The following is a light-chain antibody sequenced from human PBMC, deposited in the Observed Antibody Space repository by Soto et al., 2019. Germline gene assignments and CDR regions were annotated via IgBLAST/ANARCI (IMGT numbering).Light chain of an antibody. J-gene: IGKJ5*01. Sequence: DIQMTQSPSSLSASVGDRVTITCQASQDISNYLNWYQQKPGKAPKLLIYDASSLQSGVPPRFSGSGSGTDFTFTISSLQTEDIGTYYCQQYDILPITFGRGTRLEIK. V-gene: IGKV1-33*01. CDR2: DAS. CDR3: QQYDILPIT. CDR1: QDISNY.